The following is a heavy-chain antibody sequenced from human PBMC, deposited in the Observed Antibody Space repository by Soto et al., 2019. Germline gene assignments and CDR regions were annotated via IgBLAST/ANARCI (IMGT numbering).Heavy chain of an antibody. V-gene: IGHV4-61*01. Sequence: QVQLQESGPGLVKPSETLSLTCTVSGGSVGSGRYYWSWIRQPPGKGLEWIGYIYYSGSTKYNPSLKSRVTISVDTSKNQFSLKLSSMTAADTAVYYCARSGSGSGWLGGQGTLVTVSS. CDR1: GGSVGSGRYY. CDR3: ARSGSGSGWL. J-gene: IGHJ4*02. CDR2: IYYSGST. D-gene: IGHD6-19*01.